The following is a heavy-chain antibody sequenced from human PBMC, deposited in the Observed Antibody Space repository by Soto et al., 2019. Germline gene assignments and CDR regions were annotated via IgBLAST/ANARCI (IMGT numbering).Heavy chain of an antibody. CDR3: ARWSNEIDY. Sequence: QVQLVQSGAEVKKPGASVKVSCKASGYTFTSYGISWVRQAPGQGLEWMGWISAYNGNTNKAQKLKGRDTMTTDPSTSTGYMGLMSLRSDDTAVYYCARWSNEIDYWGQGTLVTVSS. D-gene: IGHD3-3*01. V-gene: IGHV1-18*01. CDR1: GYTFTSYG. CDR2: ISAYNGNT. J-gene: IGHJ4*02.